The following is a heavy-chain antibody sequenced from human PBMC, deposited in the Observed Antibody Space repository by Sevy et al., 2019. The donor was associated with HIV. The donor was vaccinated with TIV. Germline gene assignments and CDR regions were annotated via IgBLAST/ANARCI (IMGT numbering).Heavy chain of an antibody. J-gene: IGHJ5*02. D-gene: IGHD3-3*01. Sequence: GGSLRLSCAASGFTFSSYSMNWVRQAPGKGLEWVSSISSSSSYIYYADSVKGRFTISRDNAKNSLYLQMNSLRAEDTAVYYCARDRKLTYYDFWSGYGMEHNWFDPWGQGTLVTVSS. V-gene: IGHV3-21*01. CDR1: GFTFSSYS. CDR2: ISSSSSYI. CDR3: ARDRKLTYYDFWSGYGMEHNWFDP.